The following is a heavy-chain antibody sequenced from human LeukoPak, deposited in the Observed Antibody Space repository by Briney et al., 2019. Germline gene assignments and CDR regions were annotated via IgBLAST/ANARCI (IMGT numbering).Heavy chain of an antibody. CDR1: GGSISSSSYY. V-gene: IGHV4-39*01. D-gene: IGHD3-22*01. CDR3: ARRWLLAGRQFDY. CDR2: IYYSGST. Sequence: PSETLSLTCTVSGGSISSSSYYWGWIRQPPGKGLEWIGSIYYSGSTYYNPSLKSRVTISVDTSKNQFSLKLSSVTAADTAVYYCARRWLLAGRQFDYWGQGTLVTVSS. J-gene: IGHJ4*02.